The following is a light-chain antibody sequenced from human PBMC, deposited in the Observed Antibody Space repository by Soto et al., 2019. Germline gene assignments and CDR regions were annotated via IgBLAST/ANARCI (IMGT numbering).Light chain of an antibody. V-gene: IGLV2-14*01. CDR3: TSYTSSTTWV. Sequence: QSALTQPASVSGSPGQSITSAGTGTSSDVGGYNYVSWYQQHPGKAPKLMIYGVSNRPSGVSNRFSGSKSDNTASLTISALQAEDEADYYCTSYTSSTTWVFGGGTKVTVL. CDR2: GVS. J-gene: IGLJ3*02. CDR1: SSDVGGYNY.